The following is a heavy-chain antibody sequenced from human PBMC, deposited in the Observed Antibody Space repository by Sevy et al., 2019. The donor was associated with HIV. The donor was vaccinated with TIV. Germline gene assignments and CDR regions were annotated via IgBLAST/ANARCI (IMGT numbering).Heavy chain of an antibody. CDR3: ARWRAVAGSPHAFDI. CDR2: INGDGSST. D-gene: IGHD6-19*01. Sequence: GGSLRLSCAASGFTFSSYWMHWVRQAPGKGLMWVSPINGDGSSTSYADSVKGRFTISRDNAKNTLYLQMNSLRAEDTAVYYCARWRAVAGSPHAFDIWGQGTMVTVSS. CDR1: GFTFSSYW. V-gene: IGHV3-74*01. J-gene: IGHJ3*02.